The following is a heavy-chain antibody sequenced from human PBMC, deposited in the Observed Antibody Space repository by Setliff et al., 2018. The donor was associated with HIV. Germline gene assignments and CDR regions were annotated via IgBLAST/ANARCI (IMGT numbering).Heavy chain of an antibody. CDR1: GYTFTTYP. J-gene: IGHJ3*02. CDR2: ICGYDGNT. D-gene: IGHD3-16*02. Sequence: ASVKVSCKASGYTFTTYPISWVRQAPGQELEWMGWICGYDGNTNSAQKLQVRVTMTTHTSTNTAYMELRSLGSDDTAVYYCARLTGRYRNSPVSAFDIWGQGTMVTVSS. V-gene: IGHV1-18*01. CDR3: ARLTGRYRNSPVSAFDI.